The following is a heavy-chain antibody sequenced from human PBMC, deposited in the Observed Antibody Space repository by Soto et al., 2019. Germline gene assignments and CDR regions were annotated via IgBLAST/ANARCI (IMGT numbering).Heavy chain of an antibody. J-gene: IGHJ4*02. D-gene: IGHD3-16*01. CDR1: GDSINYYY. CDR2: IYSSGST. V-gene: IGHV4-59*01. CDR3: ARARYYGAKNDF. Sequence: SETLSLTCNVSGDSINYYYWSWIRQPPGKGLEWIGCIYSSGSTKYSPSLRSRVTMSIDTPKSQFSLKLRSVTAADTAIYYCARARYYGAKNDFWGQGTTVTVSS.